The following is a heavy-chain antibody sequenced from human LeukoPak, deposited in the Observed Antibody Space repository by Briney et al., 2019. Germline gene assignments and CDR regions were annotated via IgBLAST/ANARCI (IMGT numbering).Heavy chain of an antibody. D-gene: IGHD3-22*01. CDR2: INHSGST. Sequence: PSETLSLTCAVYGGSFSGYYWSWIRQPPGKGLEWIGEINHSGSTNYNPSLKSRVTISVDTSKNQFSLKLSSVTAADTAVYYCARGSVVSHWFGPWGQGTLVTVS. V-gene: IGHV4-34*01. J-gene: IGHJ5*02. CDR1: GGSFSGYY. CDR3: ARGSVVSHWFGP.